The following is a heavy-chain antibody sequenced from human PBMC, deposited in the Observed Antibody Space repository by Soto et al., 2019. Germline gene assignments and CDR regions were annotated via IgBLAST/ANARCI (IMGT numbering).Heavy chain of an antibody. Sequence: PSETLSLTCDVSGVSITSHYWNWIRQSPGMGLEWIGSTYFRGSASHNPSLKSRVTISLDTSKDQLSPTLSAVTAADSAVYYCARDLRSRGWFDPWGPGILVTVSS. CDR2: TYFRGSA. CDR3: ARDLRSRGWFDP. V-gene: IGHV4-59*11. J-gene: IGHJ5*02. CDR1: GVSITSHY.